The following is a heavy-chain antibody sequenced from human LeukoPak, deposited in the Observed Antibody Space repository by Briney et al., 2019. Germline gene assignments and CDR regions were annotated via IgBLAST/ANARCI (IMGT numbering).Heavy chain of an antibody. V-gene: IGHV1-24*01. Sequence: ASVKVSCKVSVSSLTELSLHWVRQAPGKGLEGMGGFDVGDGDTIYAQKFQGRVTMTEDIFTDTAYMELSSLRSEDTAVYYCAARRRAYGTRYYFDWWGQGTLVTVSS. CDR2: FDVGDGDT. J-gene: IGHJ4*02. CDR1: VSSLTELS. D-gene: IGHD4-17*01. CDR3: AARRRAYGTRYYFDW.